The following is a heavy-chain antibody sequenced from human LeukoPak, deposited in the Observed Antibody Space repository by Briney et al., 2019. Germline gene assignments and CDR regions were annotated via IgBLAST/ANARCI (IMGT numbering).Heavy chain of an antibody. CDR3: ARHNVGANVGYYFDY. CDR2: IYYSGNT. CDR1: GDSISSSRYY. D-gene: IGHD1-26*01. Sequence: SETLSLTCTVSGDSISSSRYYWGWIRQPPGKGLEWIGSIYYSGNTYYNPSLKSRVAISVDTSKNQFSLKLTSVAAADTAVYYCARHNVGANVGYYFDYWGQGTLVTLSA. J-gene: IGHJ4*02. V-gene: IGHV4-39*01.